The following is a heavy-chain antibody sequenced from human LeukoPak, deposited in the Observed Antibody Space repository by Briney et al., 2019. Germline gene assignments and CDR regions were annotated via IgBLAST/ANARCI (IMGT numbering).Heavy chain of an antibody. CDR2: ISYDGSNK. Sequence: GGSLRLSCAASGFTFSSYGMHWVRRAPGKGLEWVAVISYDGSNKYYADSVKGRFTISRDNSKNTLYLQMNSLRAEDTAVYYCAKEDSGDCYSYCAFDIWGQGTMVTVSS. D-gene: IGHD2-21*02. V-gene: IGHV3-30*18. CDR1: GFTFSSYG. J-gene: IGHJ3*02. CDR3: AKEDSGDCYSYCAFDI.